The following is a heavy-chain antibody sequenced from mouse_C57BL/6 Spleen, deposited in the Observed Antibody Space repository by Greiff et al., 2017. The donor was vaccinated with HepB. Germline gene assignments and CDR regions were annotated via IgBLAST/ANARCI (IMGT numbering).Heavy chain of an antibody. CDR3: ARFWTGTRAMDY. V-gene: IGHV1-55*01. CDR1: GYTFTSYW. D-gene: IGHD4-1*01. Sequence: VQLQQSGAELVKPGASVKMSCKASGYTFTSYWITWVKQRPGQGLEWIGDIYPGSGSTNYNEKFKSKATLTVDTSSSTAYMQLSSLTSEDSAVFYCARFWTGTRAMDYGGQGTSVTVSS. J-gene: IGHJ4*01. CDR2: IYPGSGST.